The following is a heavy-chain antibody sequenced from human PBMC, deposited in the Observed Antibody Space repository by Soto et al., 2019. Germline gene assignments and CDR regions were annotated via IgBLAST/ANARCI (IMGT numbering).Heavy chain of an antibody. CDR1: GFSLSTSGVS. CDR2: IYWDDDK. V-gene: IGHV2-5*02. J-gene: IGHJ6*02. Sequence: QITLKESGPTLVKPTQTLTLTCTFSGFSLSTSGVSVGWIRQPPGKALEWLALIYWDDDKRYSPSLKSRLTITKDTTKRQVALSMTYMDPVHTATYYCAHSRCGGDCLQSYPSHYYYGMDVWGQGTTVTVSS. D-gene: IGHD2-21*02. CDR3: AHSRCGGDCLQSYPSHYYYGMDV.